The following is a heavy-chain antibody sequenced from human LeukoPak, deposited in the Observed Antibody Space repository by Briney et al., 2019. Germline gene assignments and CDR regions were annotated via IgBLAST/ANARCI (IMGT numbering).Heavy chain of an antibody. CDR2: TYYRSKWYN. V-gene: IGHV6-1*01. CDR3: ARDLGTTGWHTFDY. Sequence: SQTLSLTCAVSGDSVSSNNGAWNWLRQSPSRGLKWLGRTYYRSKWYNDYAESMEGRMTISQDTSKNQYSLHLNSVTPDDTAVYYCARDLGTTGWHTFDYWGQGTLVTVSS. CDR1: GDSVSSNNGA. J-gene: IGHJ4*02. D-gene: IGHD6-19*01.